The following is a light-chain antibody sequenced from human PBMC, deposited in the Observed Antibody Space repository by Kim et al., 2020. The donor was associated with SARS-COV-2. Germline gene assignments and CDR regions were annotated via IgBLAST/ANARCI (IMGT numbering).Light chain of an antibody. J-gene: IGLJ7*01. CDR3: QAWDSSPAV. CDR2: QDS. CDR1: KFCYKY. V-gene: IGLV3-1*01. Sequence: SYYLTHPPSFSVSPLNTPIISFSLYKFCYKYARWYQQKPGQSPVLVIYQDSKRPSGIPERFSGSNSGNTATLTISRNQAMDEDDYYCQAWDSSPAVFVGG.